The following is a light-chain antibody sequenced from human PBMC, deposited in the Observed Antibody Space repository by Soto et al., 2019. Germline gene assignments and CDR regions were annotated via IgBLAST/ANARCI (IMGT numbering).Light chain of an antibody. CDR1: QTINKY. Sequence: DIHLTQSPSSLSASVGDSVTITCRSSQTINKYLNWYQHRPGKAPKLLIYAASSLQTGVPTRFSGAGAGTFFTLTNSNLQLEDVASYYCQQSDGSPGAFGRGTKVEI. V-gene: IGKV1-39*01. CDR2: AAS. CDR3: QQSDGSPGA. J-gene: IGKJ1*01.